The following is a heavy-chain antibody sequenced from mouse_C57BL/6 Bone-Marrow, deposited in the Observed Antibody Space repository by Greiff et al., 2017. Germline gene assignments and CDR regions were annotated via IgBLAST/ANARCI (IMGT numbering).Heavy chain of an antibody. Sequence: EVKVVESGGGLVKPGGSLKLSCAASGFTFSSYAMSWVRQTPEKRLEWVATISDGGSYTYYPDNVKGRFTISRDNAKNNLYLQMSHLKSEDTAMYYCARDPPYYGSSYEAWFAYWGQGTLVTVSA. CDR2: ISDGGSYT. CDR1: GFTFSSYA. V-gene: IGHV5-4*01. CDR3: ARDPPYYGSSYEAWFAY. J-gene: IGHJ3*01. D-gene: IGHD1-1*01.